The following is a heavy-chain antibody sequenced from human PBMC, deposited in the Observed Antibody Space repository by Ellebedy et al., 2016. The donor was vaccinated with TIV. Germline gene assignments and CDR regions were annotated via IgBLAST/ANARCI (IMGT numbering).Heavy chain of an antibody. CDR1: GFSFSTYA. V-gene: IGHV3-33*01. J-gene: IGHJ4*02. Sequence: GESLKISXTGSGFSFSTYAMHWVRQAPGKGLEWVAIIWYDGSKIYYADSVKGRFTISRDNSKSTVYLEMKSLRAEDTAVYYCARERVGEYSVGYWGQGTQVIVSS. CDR2: IWYDGSKI. CDR3: ARERVGEYSVGY. D-gene: IGHD3-10*01.